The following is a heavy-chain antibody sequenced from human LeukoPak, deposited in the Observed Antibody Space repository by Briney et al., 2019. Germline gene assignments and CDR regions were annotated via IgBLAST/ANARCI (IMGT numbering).Heavy chain of an antibody. CDR1: GFTFSSYS. D-gene: IGHD3-22*01. CDR3: ARVHLHDSSGYYDY. CDR2: ISSSSSYI. J-gene: IGHJ4*02. V-gene: IGHV3-21*01. Sequence: PGGSLGLSCAASGFTFSSYSMNWVRQAPGKGLEWVSSISSSSSYIYYADSVKGRFTISRDNAKNSLYLQMNSLRAEDTAVYYCARVHLHDSSGYYDYWGQGTLVTVSS.